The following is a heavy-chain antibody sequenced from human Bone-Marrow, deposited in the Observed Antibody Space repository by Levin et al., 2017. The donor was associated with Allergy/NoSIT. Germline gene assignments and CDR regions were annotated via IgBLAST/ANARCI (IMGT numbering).Heavy chain of an antibody. Sequence: SCAASGFTFSSYWMHWVRQAPGKGLVWVSRINSDGSSTSYADSVKGRFTISRDNAKNTLYLQMNSLRAEDTAVYYCARGWIQLWPYYFDYWGQGTLVTVSS. CDR1: GFTFSSYW. J-gene: IGHJ4*02. CDR3: ARGWIQLWPYYFDY. V-gene: IGHV3-74*01. D-gene: IGHD5-18*01. CDR2: INSDGSST.